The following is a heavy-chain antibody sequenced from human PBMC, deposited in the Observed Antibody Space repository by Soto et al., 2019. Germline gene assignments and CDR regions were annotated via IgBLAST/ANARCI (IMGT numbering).Heavy chain of an antibody. CDR3: AAGGTRWLHSPFDY. Sequence: VQLLQSGAEVKKPGASVKVSCKVSGHTLTELSMHWVRQAPGRGLEWMGGFDPEDGETIFAQKFQGRVTMTEDTSTDSTYMELTSLRSEDTAVYYCAAGGTRWLHSPFDYWGQGTLVNISS. CDR1: GHTLTELS. CDR2: FDPEDGET. D-gene: IGHD1-1*01. V-gene: IGHV1-24*01. J-gene: IGHJ4*02.